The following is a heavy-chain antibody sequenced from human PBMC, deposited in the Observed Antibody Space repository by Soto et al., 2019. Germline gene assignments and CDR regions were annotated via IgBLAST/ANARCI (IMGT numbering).Heavy chain of an antibody. CDR1: GGSISSYY. V-gene: IGHV4-59*08. J-gene: IGHJ6*03. CDR3: ARRFATVTTLQKNYYYYYYMDV. D-gene: IGHD4-4*01. CDR2: IYYSGST. Sequence: SETLSLICTVSGGSISSYYWSWIRQPPGKGLEWIGYIYYSGSTNYNPSLKSRVTISVDTSKNQFSLKLSSVTAADTAVYYCARRFATVTTLQKNYYYYYYMDVWGKGTTVTVSS.